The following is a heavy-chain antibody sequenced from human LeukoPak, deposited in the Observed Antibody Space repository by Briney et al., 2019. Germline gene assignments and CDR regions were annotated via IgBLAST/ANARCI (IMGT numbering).Heavy chain of an antibody. D-gene: IGHD3-16*01. CDR3: ARDDASSSFTY. V-gene: IGHV3-74*01. CDR1: GFTFSGYW. J-gene: IGHJ4*02. Sequence: GGSLRLSCAASGFTFSGYWMHWVRQAPGKGLVWVSRINSDGSSTTYADSVKGRFTISRDIAKNTLYLQMKSLRAEDTAVYYCARDDASSSFTYWGQGALVTVSS. CDR2: INSDGSST.